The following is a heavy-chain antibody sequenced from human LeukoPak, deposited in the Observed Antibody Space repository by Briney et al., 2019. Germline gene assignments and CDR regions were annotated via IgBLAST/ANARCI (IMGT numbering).Heavy chain of an antibody. CDR2: IYPGDSDT. D-gene: IGHD3-22*01. CDR1: GYSFTSYW. V-gene: IGHV5-51*01. Sequence: RGESLKISCKGSGYSFTSYWIGWVRQMPGKGLEWMGIIYPGDSDTRYSPSFQGQVTISADKSISTAYLQWSSLKASDTAMYYCARATYYYDSSGYYRPLPAEYFQHWGQGTLVTVSS. J-gene: IGHJ1*01. CDR3: ARATYYYDSSGYYRPLPAEYFQH.